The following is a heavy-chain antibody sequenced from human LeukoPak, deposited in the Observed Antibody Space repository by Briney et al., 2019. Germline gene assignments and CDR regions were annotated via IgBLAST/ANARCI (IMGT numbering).Heavy chain of an antibody. J-gene: IGHJ4*02. D-gene: IGHD4-11*01. Sequence: SETLSLTCTVSGGSIRSYYLSWIRQPPGKGLEWIGYVYYTGSTNYNPSLKSRVTISLDTSKNQFSLKLSSVTAADTAVYYCARLYSSSLGRVFDYWGQGTLVTVSS. V-gene: IGHV4-59*01. CDR2: VYYTGST. CDR1: GGSIRSYY. CDR3: ARLYSSSLGRVFDY.